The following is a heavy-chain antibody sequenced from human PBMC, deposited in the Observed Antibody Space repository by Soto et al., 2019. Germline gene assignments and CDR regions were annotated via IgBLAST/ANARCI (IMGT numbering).Heavy chain of an antibody. V-gene: IGHV4-59*01. CDR3: ARVGSKSFYYATDV. Sequence: PSETLSLTCTVSGSPISSYYWGWFRQPPGQGLEWVAYIYYTGTATYNPSLASRVAMSLDASKRQFSLNLSSVTAADTAVYYCARVGSKSFYYATDVWGQGTTVTVSS. CDR1: GSPISSYY. D-gene: IGHD4-4*01. CDR2: IYYTGTA. J-gene: IGHJ6*02.